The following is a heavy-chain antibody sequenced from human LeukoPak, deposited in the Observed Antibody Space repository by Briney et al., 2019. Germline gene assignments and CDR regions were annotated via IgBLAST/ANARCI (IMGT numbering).Heavy chain of an antibody. V-gene: IGHV3-7*01. CDR1: GFTFSNYW. Sequence: GGSLRLSCAASGFTFSNYWMTWVRQAPGKGLEWVANIKKDGSEKNYVDSVKGRFTISRDNAINSLYLQMNSLRAEDTAVYYCAREESTGWGQGALVTVSS. CDR3: AREESTG. CDR2: IKKDGSEK. J-gene: IGHJ4*02. D-gene: IGHD3-9*01.